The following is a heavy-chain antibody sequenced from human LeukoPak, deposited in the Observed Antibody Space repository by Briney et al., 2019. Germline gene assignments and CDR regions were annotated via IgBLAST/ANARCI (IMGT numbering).Heavy chain of an antibody. J-gene: IGHJ5*02. Sequence: ASVKVSCKTSGYTFSDYYIHWIRQAPGQGLEWVGWINPNSGDTDYAQKFQGRVTVTRDTSISTAYMELGRLRSDDTAVYYCARDGATYYYGSGSYYKDPWGQGTLVTVSS. CDR1: GYTFSDYY. V-gene: IGHV1-2*02. CDR2: INPNSGDT. D-gene: IGHD3-10*01. CDR3: ARDGATYYYGSGSYYKDP.